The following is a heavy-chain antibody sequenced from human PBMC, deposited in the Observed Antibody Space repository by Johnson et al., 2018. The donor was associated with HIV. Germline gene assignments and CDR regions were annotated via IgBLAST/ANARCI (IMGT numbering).Heavy chain of an antibody. CDR1: GFTFSTYA. V-gene: IGHV3-30*14. Sequence: QVQLVESGGGVVQPGRSLRLSCAASGFTFSTYALHWVRQAPGKGLEWVANIKQDGSEKYYVDSVKGRFTISRDNSKNTLYLQMGSLRAEDMAVYYCARVGDGNNKNAFDIWGQGTMVTVSS. J-gene: IGHJ3*02. CDR2: IKQDGSEK. CDR3: ARVGDGNNKNAFDI. D-gene: IGHD5-24*01.